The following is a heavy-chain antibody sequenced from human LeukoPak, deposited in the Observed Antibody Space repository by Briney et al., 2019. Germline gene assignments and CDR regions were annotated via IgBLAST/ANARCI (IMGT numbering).Heavy chain of an antibody. V-gene: IGHV1-2*02. CDR2: INPNSGGA. Sequence: ASVKVSCKASGYTFTGYYMHWVRQAPGQGLEWMGWINPNSGGANYAQKFQGRVTMTRDTSISTAYMELSRLRSDDTAVYYCARGPLMTTVTTFIYWGQGTLVTVSS. CDR3: ARGPLMTTVTTFIY. CDR1: GYTFTGYY. J-gene: IGHJ4*02. D-gene: IGHD4-17*01.